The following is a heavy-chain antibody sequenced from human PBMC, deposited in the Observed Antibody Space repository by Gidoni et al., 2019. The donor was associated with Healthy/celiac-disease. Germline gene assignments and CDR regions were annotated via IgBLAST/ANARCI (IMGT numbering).Heavy chain of an antibody. Sequence: QVQLVESGGGVVQPGRSLRLSCAASGFTFSSYAMHWVRQAPGKGLEWVAVISYDGSNKYYADSVKGRFTISRDNSKNTLYLQMNSLRAEDTAVYYCARAPELDSSGLDYWGQGTLVTVSS. D-gene: IGHD6-19*01. J-gene: IGHJ4*02. CDR1: GFTFSSYA. V-gene: IGHV3-30-3*01. CDR3: ARAPELDSSGLDY. CDR2: ISYDGSNK.